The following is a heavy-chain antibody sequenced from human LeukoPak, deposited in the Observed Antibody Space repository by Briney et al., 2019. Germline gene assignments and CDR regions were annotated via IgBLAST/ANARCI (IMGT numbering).Heavy chain of an antibody. CDR2: ISGSGTST. Sequence: GGSLRLSCSASGFTLSSYAMSWVRQPPGKGLEWVSAISGSGTSTYYADSAKGRFTISRDNSKNTLYLQMNSLRAEDTAVYYCAKHEQGLDYWGQGTLVTVSS. V-gene: IGHV3-23*01. CDR3: AKHEQGLDY. J-gene: IGHJ4*02. CDR1: GFTLSSYA.